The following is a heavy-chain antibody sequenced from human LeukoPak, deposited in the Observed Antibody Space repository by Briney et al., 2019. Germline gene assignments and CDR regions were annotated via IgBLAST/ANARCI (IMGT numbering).Heavy chain of an antibody. V-gene: IGHV3-30*04. Sequence: GGSLRLSCVASGFTFTGHSMHWVRQAPGKGLEWVAVVADDEKTIFYADSLKGRFTVSRDNSKNTLFLQMNSLRPEDTAVYYCARHPGDFTGIVNYYYMDVWGKGTTVTVSS. J-gene: IGHJ6*03. CDR1: GFTFTGHS. CDR2: VADDEKTI. D-gene: IGHD1-26*01. CDR3: ARHPGDFTGIVNYYYMDV.